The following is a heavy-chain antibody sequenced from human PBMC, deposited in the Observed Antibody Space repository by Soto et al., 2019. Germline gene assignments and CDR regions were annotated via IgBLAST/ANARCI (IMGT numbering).Heavy chain of an antibody. CDR3: ARSKQLVRGFAH. V-gene: IGHV1-2*04. CDR1: GYTFTGYY. D-gene: IGHD6-6*01. J-gene: IGHJ1*01. Sequence: ASVKVSCKASGYTFTGYYMHSVRQAPGQGLEWMGWINPNSGGTNYAQKFQGWVTMTRDTSISTAYMELSRLRSDDTAVYYCARSKQLVRGFAHWVQGALVTVAS. CDR2: INPNSGGT.